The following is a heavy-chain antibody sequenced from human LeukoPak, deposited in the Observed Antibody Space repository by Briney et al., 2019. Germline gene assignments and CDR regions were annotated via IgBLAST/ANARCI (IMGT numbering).Heavy chain of an antibody. V-gene: IGHV1-2*02. Sequence: ASVKVSCKAAGYTFTGYCMHWVRQAPGQGLEWMGWINPNSGGTNYAQKFQGRVTMTRDTSITTAYMELSRLRSDDTAVYYCARRYFVSGSYYTDYWGQGTLVTVSS. CDR2: INPNSGGT. CDR1: GYTFTGYC. J-gene: IGHJ4*02. D-gene: IGHD3-10*01. CDR3: ARRYFVSGSYYTDY.